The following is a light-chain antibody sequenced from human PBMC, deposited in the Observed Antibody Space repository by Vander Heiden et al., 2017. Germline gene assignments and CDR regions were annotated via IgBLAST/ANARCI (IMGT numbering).Light chain of an antibody. Sequence: QSALTQPASMSGSPGQSITISCTGTSSDVGSYSLVSWYQQHTGKAPEVMIYEVNKRPSGVSNRFSGSKSGNTASLTISGLQAEDEADYYCCSFAGSSTYWVFGGGTKLTVL. V-gene: IGLV2-23*02. CDR2: EVN. CDR3: CSFAGSSTYWV. J-gene: IGLJ3*02. CDR1: SSDVGSYSL.